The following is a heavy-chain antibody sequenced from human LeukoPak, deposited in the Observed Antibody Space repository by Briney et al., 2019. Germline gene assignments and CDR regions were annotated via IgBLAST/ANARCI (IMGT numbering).Heavy chain of an antibody. Sequence: SETLSLTCTVSGGSITSSSYFWGWIRQSPGKGLEWIGTIYYSGSTYYTPSLKSRVTISVDTSKNQFSLRLSSVTAADTAVHYCAIALTLQWIDYWGQGTLVTVSS. V-gene: IGHV4-39*01. CDR2: IYYSGST. J-gene: IGHJ4*02. CDR3: AIALTLQWIDY. D-gene: IGHD2/OR15-2a*01. CDR1: GGSITSSSYF.